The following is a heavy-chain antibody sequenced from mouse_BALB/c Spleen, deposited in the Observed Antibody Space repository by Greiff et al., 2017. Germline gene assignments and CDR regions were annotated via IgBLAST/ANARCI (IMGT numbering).Heavy chain of an antibody. J-gene: IGHJ2*01. V-gene: IGHV7-3*02. D-gene: IGHD1-1*01. CDR2: IRNKANGYTT. CDR3: AREDYYGYFDY. Sequence: EVKLMESGGGLVQPGGSLRLSCATSGFTFTDYYMSWVRQPPGKALEWLGFIRNKANGYTTEYSASVKGRFTISRDNSQSILYLQMNTLRAEDSATYYCAREDYYGYFDYWGQGTTLTVSS. CDR1: GFTFTDYY.